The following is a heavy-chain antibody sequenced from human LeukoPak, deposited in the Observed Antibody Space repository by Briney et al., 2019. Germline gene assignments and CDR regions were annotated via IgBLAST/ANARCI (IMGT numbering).Heavy chain of an antibody. CDR1: GGSFSGYY. J-gene: IGHJ4*02. Sequence: SETLSLTCAVYGGSFSGYYWSWIRQPPGKGLEWIGEINHSGSTNYNPSLRSRVTISVDTSKNQFSLKLSSVTAADTALYYCARGRVQLDYWGQGTLVTVSS. D-gene: IGHD2-2*01. V-gene: IGHV4-34*09. CDR2: INHSGST. CDR3: ARGRVQLDY.